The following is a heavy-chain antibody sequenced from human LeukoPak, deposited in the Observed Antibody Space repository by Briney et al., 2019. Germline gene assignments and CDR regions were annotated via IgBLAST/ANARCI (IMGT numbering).Heavy chain of an antibody. D-gene: IGHD1-20*01. V-gene: IGHV4-38-2*02. Sequence: PSETLSLTCTVSGYSISSGYYWGWIRQPPGTGLEWIGEINHSGSTNYNPSLKSRLTISVVTSKNQFSLKLSSVTAADTAVYYCARGEIFGITDPWGQGTLVTVSS. CDR1: GYSISSGYY. CDR3: ARGEIFGITDP. J-gene: IGHJ5*02. CDR2: INHSGST.